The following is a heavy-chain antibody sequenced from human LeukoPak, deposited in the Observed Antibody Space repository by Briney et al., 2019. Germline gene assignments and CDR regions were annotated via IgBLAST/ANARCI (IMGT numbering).Heavy chain of an antibody. CDR2: INPNSGGT. D-gene: IGHD3-10*01. CDR3: ARDLGVRGGERVDY. J-gene: IGHJ4*02. CDR1: GYTFTGYY. Sequence: ASVKVSCKASGYTFTGYYMHWVRQAPGRGLEWMGWINPNSGGTNYARRFQGRVTMTRDTSISTAYMELSRLRSDDTAVYYCARDLGVRGGERVDYWGQGTLVTVSS. V-gene: IGHV1-2*02.